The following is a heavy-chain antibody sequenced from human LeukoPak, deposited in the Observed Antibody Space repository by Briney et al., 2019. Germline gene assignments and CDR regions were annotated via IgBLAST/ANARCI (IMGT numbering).Heavy chain of an antibody. Sequence: GASVKVSCKASGYTFTGYYMHWVRQAPGQGLEWMGWINLNSGGTNYAQKFQGRVTMTRDTSITTAYMEMSRLRSDDTALYYCARSPHILTGENFDYWGQGTLVSVSS. CDR3: ARSPHILTGENFDY. D-gene: IGHD3-9*01. CDR2: INLNSGGT. V-gene: IGHV1-2*02. J-gene: IGHJ4*02. CDR1: GYTFTGYY.